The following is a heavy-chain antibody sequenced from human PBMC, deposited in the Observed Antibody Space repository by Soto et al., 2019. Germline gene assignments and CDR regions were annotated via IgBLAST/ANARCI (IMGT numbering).Heavy chain of an antibody. D-gene: IGHD2-2*01. CDR1: GGSFSGYY. CDR3: ARGGIVVVPAASEAYDY. CDR2: INHSGST. J-gene: IGHJ4*02. Sequence: QVQLQQWGAGLLKPSETLSLTCAVYGGSFSGYYWSWIRQPPGKGLEWIGEINHSGSTNYNPSLQSRVTLSVXXSXNXXSLKLSSVTAADTAVYYCARGGIVVVPAASEAYDYWGQGTLVTVSS. V-gene: IGHV4-34*01.